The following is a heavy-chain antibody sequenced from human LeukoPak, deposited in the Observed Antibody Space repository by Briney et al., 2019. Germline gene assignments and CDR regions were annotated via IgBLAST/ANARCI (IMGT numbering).Heavy chain of an antibody. V-gene: IGHV3-33*01. CDR2: IWYDGSNK. CDR3: ARDSLVMGDGMDV. Sequence: PGRSLRLSCAASGFTFSSYGMHWVRQAPGKGLEWVAVIWYDGSNKYYADSVKGRFTISRDNSKNTLYLQMNSLRAEDTAVYYCARDSLVMGDGMDVWGQGTTVTVSS. D-gene: IGHD1-26*01. CDR1: GFTFSSYG. J-gene: IGHJ6*02.